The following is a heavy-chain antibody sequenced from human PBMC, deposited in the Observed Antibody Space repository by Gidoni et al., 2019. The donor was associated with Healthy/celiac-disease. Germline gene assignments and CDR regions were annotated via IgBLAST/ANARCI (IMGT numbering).Heavy chain of an antibody. Sequence: EVQLVESGGGLVQPGGSLRLSCAASGFTFSSYSMNWVRQAPGKGLEWVSYISSSSSTIYYADSVKGRFTISRDNAKNSLYLQMNSLRAEDTAVYYCARWLTTVVKRPADIWGQGTMVTVSS. CDR1: GFTFSSYS. D-gene: IGHD4-17*01. V-gene: IGHV3-48*01. CDR2: ISSSSSTI. CDR3: ARWLTTVVKRPADI. J-gene: IGHJ3*02.